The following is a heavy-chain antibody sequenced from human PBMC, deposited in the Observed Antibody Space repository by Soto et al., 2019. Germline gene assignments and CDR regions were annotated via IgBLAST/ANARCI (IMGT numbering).Heavy chain of an antibody. Sequence: GESLKISCKGSGYSFTSYWISWVRQMPGKGLEWMGRIDPSDSYTNYSPSFQRHVTISADKSISTAYLQWSSLKASDTAMYYCARHALAGILPGYFGPVDDFDYWGQGTLVTVSS. CDR3: ARHALAGILPGYFGPVDDFDY. D-gene: IGHD3-9*01. CDR1: GYSFTSYW. CDR2: IDPSDSYT. V-gene: IGHV5-10-1*01. J-gene: IGHJ4*02.